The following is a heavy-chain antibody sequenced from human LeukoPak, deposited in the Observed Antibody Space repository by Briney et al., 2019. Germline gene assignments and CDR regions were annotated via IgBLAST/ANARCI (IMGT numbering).Heavy chain of an antibody. CDR1: GFTFRSYW. Sequence: GGSLRLSCAASGFTFRSYWMSWVRQAPGKGVERVASISGGGGSIFHADSVKGRFTISRDNSRNTQYLQMNSLRAEDTAMYYCAKRTRGGDSDYWGQGILVTVSS. CDR3: AKRTRGGDSDY. D-gene: IGHD4-17*01. CDR2: ISGGGGSI. J-gene: IGHJ4*02. V-gene: IGHV3-23*01.